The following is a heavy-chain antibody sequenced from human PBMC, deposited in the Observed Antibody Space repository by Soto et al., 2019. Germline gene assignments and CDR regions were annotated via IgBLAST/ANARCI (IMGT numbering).Heavy chain of an antibody. D-gene: IGHD5-12*01. CDR3: AKIGPYSGYDNDAFDI. CDR2: ISGSGGST. V-gene: IGHV3-23*01. J-gene: IGHJ3*02. Sequence: GGSLRLSCAASGFTFSSYAMSWVRQAPGKGLEWVSAISGSGGSTYYAGSVKGRFTISRDNSKNTLYLQMNSLRAEDTAVYYCAKIGPYSGYDNDAFDIWGQGTMVTVSS. CDR1: GFTFSSYA.